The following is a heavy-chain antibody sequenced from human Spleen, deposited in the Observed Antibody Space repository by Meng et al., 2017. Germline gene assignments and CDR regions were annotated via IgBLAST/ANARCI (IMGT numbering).Heavy chain of an antibody. CDR3: ARLSADGDY. V-gene: IGHV5-51*01. Sequence: GESLKISCKGSGYSFTSYWIGWVRQMPGKGLEWMGIIYPGDSDTSYSPSFQGLVTISADKAITTAFLQGSSLRASDTAMYYCARLSADGDYWGQGTLVTVSS. D-gene: IGHD2/OR15-2a*01. CDR1: GYSFTSYW. J-gene: IGHJ4*02. CDR2: IYPGDSDT.